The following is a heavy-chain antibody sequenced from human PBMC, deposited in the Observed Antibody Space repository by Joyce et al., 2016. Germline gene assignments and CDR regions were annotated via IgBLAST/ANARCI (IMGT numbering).Heavy chain of an antibody. CDR2: IYHSGTT. Sequence: QLLLQESGPGLVKTSQTLSLTCAVSGDSFTTGGYAWNWIRQPPGKGLVWIGDIYHSGTTHFTPSLQSRVTISLDRSKSQFSLKLSSVTAADTAVYYCARAPRGPGYFDSWGQGTLVTVSS. V-gene: IGHV4-30-2*01. CDR3: ARAPRGPGYFDS. J-gene: IGHJ4*02. CDR1: GDSFTTGGYA. D-gene: IGHD3-10*01.